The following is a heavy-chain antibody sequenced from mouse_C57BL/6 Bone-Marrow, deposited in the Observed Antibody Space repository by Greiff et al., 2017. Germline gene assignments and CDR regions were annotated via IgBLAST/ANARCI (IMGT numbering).Heavy chain of an antibody. CDR1: GYTFTSYW. CDR3: ARWYYGSSYIDY. CDR2: IHPNSGST. Sequence: VQLQQPGAELVKPGASVKLSCKASGYTFTSYWMHWVKQRPGQGLEWIGMIHPNSGSTNYNEKFKSKATLTVDKSSSTAYMQLSSLTSEDSAVYYCARWYYGSSYIDYWGQGTTLTVSS. J-gene: IGHJ2*01. D-gene: IGHD1-1*01. V-gene: IGHV1-64*01.